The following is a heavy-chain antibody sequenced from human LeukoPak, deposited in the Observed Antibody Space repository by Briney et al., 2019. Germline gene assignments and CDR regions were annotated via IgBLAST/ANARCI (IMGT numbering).Heavy chain of an antibody. CDR2: IYYSGST. CDR1: GGSISSSSYY. D-gene: IGHD3-3*01. V-gene: IGHV4-39*07. J-gene: IGHJ6*03. CDR3: ARDISLGFWSGLGAYYYYYMDV. Sequence: SETLSLTCTVSGGSISSSSYYWGWIRQPPGKGLEWIGSIYYSGSTYYNPSLKSRVTISVDTSKNQFSLKLSSVTAADTAVYYCARDISLGFWSGLGAYYYYYMDVWGKGTTVTVSS.